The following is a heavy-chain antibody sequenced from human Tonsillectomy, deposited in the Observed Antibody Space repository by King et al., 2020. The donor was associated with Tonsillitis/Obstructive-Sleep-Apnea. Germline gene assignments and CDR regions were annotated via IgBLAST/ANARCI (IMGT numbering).Heavy chain of an antibody. D-gene: IGHD3-22*01. Sequence: QLVQSGAEVKKPGAAVKVSCKDSGETFTDYYMHWVRQAPGQGLEWMGGINPNSGGTNYAQKFRGRVTMTRATTISTAYMEMSRLGSDDTAVYYCARVGAYHDSLAYYGPWGQGTLVTVPS. V-gene: IGHV1-2*02. CDR3: ARVGAYHDSLAYYGP. CDR2: INPNSGGT. J-gene: IGHJ1*01. CDR1: GETFTDYY.